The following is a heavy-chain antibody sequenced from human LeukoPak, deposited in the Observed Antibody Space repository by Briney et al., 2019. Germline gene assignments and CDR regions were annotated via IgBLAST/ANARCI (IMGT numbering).Heavy chain of an antibody. CDR3: AKDGGTGYTFDY. V-gene: IGHV3-30*02. J-gene: IGHJ4*02. Sequence: GGSLRLSCAASGFTFSSHGIHWVRQAPGKGLEGVAFIRYDGSNKYYVDSVKGRFTISRDNSKNTLHLQMNSLRTEDSAVYYCAKDGGTGYTFDYWGQGTLVTVSS. CDR1: GFTFSSHG. D-gene: IGHD3/OR15-3a*01. CDR2: IRYDGSNK.